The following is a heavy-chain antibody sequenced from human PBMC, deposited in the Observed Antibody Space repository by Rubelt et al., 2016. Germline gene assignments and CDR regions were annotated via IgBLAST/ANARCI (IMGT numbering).Heavy chain of an antibody. D-gene: IGHD2-2*02. CDR1: GGSVSSGCYY. CDR3: ARGQPGSTYCSSTSCYSGSVDP. J-gene: IGHJ5*02. Sequence: QVQLQESGPGLVKPSETLSLTCTVSGGSVSSGCYYWSWIRQPPGKGLEWIGYIYYSGSTNYNPSLKSRVTISVDTSKNQFSRKLSSVTAADTAVYYCARGQPGSTYCSSTSCYSGSVDPWGQGTLVTVSS. V-gene: IGHV4-61*01. CDR2: IYYSGST.